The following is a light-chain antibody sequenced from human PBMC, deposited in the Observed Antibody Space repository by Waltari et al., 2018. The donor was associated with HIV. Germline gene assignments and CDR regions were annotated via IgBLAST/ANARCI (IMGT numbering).Light chain of an antibody. V-gene: IGKV3-20*01. Sequence: IVLTQSPGTLSLFPGERATLSCRASQSVSNTFLAWYQQRPDQAPRLLIFDASTRATGIPARFSGSGSVTDFTLTISRLEPEDFAVYYCQQYATSPYNFGQGTKLEIK. CDR3: QQYATSPYN. CDR2: DAS. CDR1: QSVSNTF. J-gene: IGKJ2*01.